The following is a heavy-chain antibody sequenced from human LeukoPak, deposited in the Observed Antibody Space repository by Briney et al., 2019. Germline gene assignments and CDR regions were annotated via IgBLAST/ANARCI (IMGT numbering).Heavy chain of an antibody. CDR3: ARARVVVNRYNWFDP. Sequence: GGSLRLSCAASGFTFSSYWMSWVRQAPGKGLEWVANIKQDGSEKYYVDSVKGRFTISRDNAKNSLYLQMNSLRAEDTAVYYCARARVVVNRYNWFDPWGQGTLVTVFS. J-gene: IGHJ5*02. CDR1: GFTFSSYW. V-gene: IGHV3-7*01. D-gene: IGHD3-22*01. CDR2: IKQDGSEK.